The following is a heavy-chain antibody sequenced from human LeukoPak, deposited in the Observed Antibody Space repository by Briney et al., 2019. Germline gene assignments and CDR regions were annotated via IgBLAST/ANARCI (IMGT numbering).Heavy chain of an antibody. J-gene: IGHJ4*02. CDR3: ARAVNYYDSSGYTDY. D-gene: IGHD3-22*01. Sequence: ASVKVSCKASGYTFTGYYMHWVRQAPGQGLEWMGWINPNSGGTNYQGRVTMTRDTSISTAYMELSRLRSDDTAVHYCARAVNYYDSSGYTDYWGQGTLVTVSS. V-gene: IGHV1-2*02. CDR2: INPNSGGT. CDR1: GYTFTGYY.